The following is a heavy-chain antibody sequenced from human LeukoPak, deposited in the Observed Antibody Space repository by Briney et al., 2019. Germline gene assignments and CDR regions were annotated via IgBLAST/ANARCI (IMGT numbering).Heavy chain of an antibody. V-gene: IGHV3-21*01. J-gene: IGHJ4*01. CDR2: ISSSSSYI. CDR3: AREEPASTSCSFDY. CDR1: GFTFSSYS. D-gene: IGHD2-2*01. Sequence: PGGSLRLSCAASGFTFSSYSMNWVRQAPGKGLEWVSSISSSSSYIYYADSVKGRFTISRDNAKNSLYLQMNSLRAEDTAVYYCAREEPASTSCSFDYWGQGTLVTVSS.